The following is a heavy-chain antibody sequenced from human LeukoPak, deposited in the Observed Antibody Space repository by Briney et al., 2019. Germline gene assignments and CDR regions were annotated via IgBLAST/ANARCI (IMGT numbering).Heavy chain of an antibody. CDR3: ARDPYRFAFDI. Sequence: GGSLRLSCAASGLSFSTIYMSWVRQTPGQGLEWVANINVDGTAEYYVDSVKGRFTISRDNAKNSLYLQMNSLRAEDTAVYYCARDPYRFAFDIWGQGTVVLVSS. J-gene: IGHJ3*02. CDR1: GLSFSTIY. V-gene: IGHV3-7*03. CDR2: INVDGTAE. D-gene: IGHD1-26*01.